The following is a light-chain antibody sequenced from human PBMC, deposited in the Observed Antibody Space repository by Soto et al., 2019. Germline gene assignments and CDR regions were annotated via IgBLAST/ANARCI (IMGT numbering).Light chain of an antibody. CDR1: QTVSTY. J-gene: IGKJ1*01. Sequence: DTQMTQSPSSLSAAVGARTSITCRASQTVSTYLNWYQQKAGQAPTLLISSTSTLQSGVPSRFSGTGSGTEFTLTITSLQPEDFATYYCQHTYSTPRTFGQGTKVAFK. V-gene: IGKV1-39*01. CDR2: STS. CDR3: QHTYSTPRT.